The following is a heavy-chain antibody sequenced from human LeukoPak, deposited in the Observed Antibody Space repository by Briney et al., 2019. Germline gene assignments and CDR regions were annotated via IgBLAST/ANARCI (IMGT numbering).Heavy chain of an antibody. D-gene: IGHD2-15*01. V-gene: IGHV3-7*01. J-gene: IGHJ4*02. CDR2: IEEDGSET. CDR1: GFTFRSYW. Sequence: QPGGSLRLSCAASGFTFRSYWMGWVRQAPGKGLEWLANIEEDGSETYYLDSVKGRFIISRDNAEDSLYLQMSSLRAEDTAVYYCARDATRGGDFDSWGQGTLVAVSS. CDR3: ARDATRGGDFDS.